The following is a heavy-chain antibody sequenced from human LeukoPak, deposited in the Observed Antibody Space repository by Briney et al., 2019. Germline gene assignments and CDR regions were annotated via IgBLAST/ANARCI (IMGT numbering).Heavy chain of an antibody. D-gene: IGHD2-2*01. CDR3: AKDYCSSTTCYYNY. Sequence: PGRSLRLSCEASGFTFDDYAMHWVRQAPGKGLEWVSGISWNSGNIGYADSVKGRFTISRDNAKNSLFLQMNSLRAEDTALYYCAKDYCSSTTCYYNYWGQGTLVTVSS. V-gene: IGHV3-9*01. J-gene: IGHJ4*02. CDR2: ISWNSGNI. CDR1: GFTFDDYA.